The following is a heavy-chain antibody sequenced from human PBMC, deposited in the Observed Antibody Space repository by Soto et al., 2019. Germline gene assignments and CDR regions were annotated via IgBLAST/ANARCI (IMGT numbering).Heavy chain of an antibody. J-gene: IGHJ4*02. CDR1: GGSISSSNW. V-gene: IGHV4-4*02. CDR2: IYHSGST. CDR3: ARGGIVGATFDY. D-gene: IGHD1-26*01. Sequence: LSLTCAVSGGSISSSNWWSWVRQPPGKGLEWIGEIYHSGSTNYNPSLKSRVIISVDKSKNQFSLKLSSVTAADTAVYYCARGGIVGATFDYWGQGTLVTVSS.